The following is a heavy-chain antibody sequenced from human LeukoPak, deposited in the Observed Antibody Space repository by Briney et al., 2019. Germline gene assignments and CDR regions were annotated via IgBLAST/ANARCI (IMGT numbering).Heavy chain of an antibody. D-gene: IGHD1-26*01. CDR3: ARGTGGVGATTDAYYYYGMDV. CDR1: GGSFSGYY. CDR2: INHSGST. J-gene: IGHJ6*02. Sequence: PSETLSLTCAVYGGSFSGYYWSWIRQPPGKGLEWIGEINHSGSTNYNPSLKSRVTISVDTSKNQFSLKLSSVTAADTAVYYCARGTGGVGATTDAYYYYGMDVWGQGTTVTVSS. V-gene: IGHV4-34*01.